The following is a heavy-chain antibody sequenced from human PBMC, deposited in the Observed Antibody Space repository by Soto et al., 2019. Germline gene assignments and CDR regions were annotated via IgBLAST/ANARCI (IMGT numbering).Heavy chain of an antibody. CDR1: GDSVSSRAYF. V-gene: IGHV4-61*08. Sequence: QVLLQGSGPGLVKPSETLSLTCTVSGDSVSSRAYFWSWIRQSPGKGLEWLGYVYNDGRTNYNPSLKSRLYMSVDRSKNQFSLSLSSVTAADTAVYFCANDRGVGTPGWFVAWGQGTLVTVSS. J-gene: IGHJ5*02. CDR3: ANDRGVGTPGWFVA. CDR2: VYNDGRT. D-gene: IGHD2-15*01.